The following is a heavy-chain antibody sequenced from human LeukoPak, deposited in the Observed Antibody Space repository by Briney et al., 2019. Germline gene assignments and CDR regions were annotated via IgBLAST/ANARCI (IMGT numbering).Heavy chain of an antibody. Sequence: GGSLRLSCAASGFTFSSYPMHWVRQAPGKGLEYVSGINNNGVTTYYANSVKGRFTISRDNSKNTLYLQMGSLRAEDMAVYYCAREDSSGAFDIWGQGTMVTVSS. V-gene: IGHV3-64*01. CDR1: GFTFSSYP. CDR2: INNNGVTT. D-gene: IGHD3-22*01. J-gene: IGHJ3*02. CDR3: AREDSSGAFDI.